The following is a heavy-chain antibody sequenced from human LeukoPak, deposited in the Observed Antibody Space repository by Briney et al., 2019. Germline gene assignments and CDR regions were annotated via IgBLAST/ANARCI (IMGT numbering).Heavy chain of an antibody. J-gene: IGHJ4*02. D-gene: IGHD1-26*01. CDR3: ARDPIVGDTGGGDY. V-gene: IGHV3-7*01. CDR2: INGDGSIE. Sequence: GGSLRLSCAASGFTFSSYWMTRVRQAPGKGLEWVSNINGDGSIENYVHSVRGRFSIFRDNAKDALYLQMNSLRVDDTAIYYCARDPIVGDTGGGDYWGQGILVTVSS. CDR1: GFTFSSYW.